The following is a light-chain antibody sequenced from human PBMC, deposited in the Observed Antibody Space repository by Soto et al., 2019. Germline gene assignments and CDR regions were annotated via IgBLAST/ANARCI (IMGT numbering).Light chain of an antibody. CDR2: GAS. V-gene: IGKV3-20*01. Sequence: EIVLTQSPGTLSFSPGERATLSCRASQSVYSNYLAWYQQKPGQAPRLLIYGASSSTTGIPDRFSGSGSGTDFTLTISRLEPEDFALYYCLQYGTSRGAFGGGTKVEIK. CDR1: QSVYSNY. CDR3: LQYGTSRGA. J-gene: IGKJ4*01.